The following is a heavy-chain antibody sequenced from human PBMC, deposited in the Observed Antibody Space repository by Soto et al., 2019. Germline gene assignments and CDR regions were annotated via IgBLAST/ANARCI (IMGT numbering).Heavy chain of an antibody. D-gene: IGHD3-3*01. J-gene: IGHJ6*03. CDR3: ARSPTYYDFWSGYYTQKLTFHYYYYYYMDV. CDR1: GYTFTSYD. V-gene: IGHV1-8*01. CDR2: MNPNSGNT. Sequence: ASVKVSCKASGYTFTSYDINWVRQATGQGLEWMGWMNPNSGNTGYAQKFQGRVTMTRNTSISTAYMELSSLRSEDTAVYYCARSPTYYDFWSGYYTQKLTFHYYYYYYMDVWGKGTTVTVSS.